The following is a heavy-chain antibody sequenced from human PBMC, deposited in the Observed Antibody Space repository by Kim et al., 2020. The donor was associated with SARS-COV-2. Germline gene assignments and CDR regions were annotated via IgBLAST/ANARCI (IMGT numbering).Heavy chain of an antibody. CDR2: IYYSVST. J-gene: IGHJ6*02. D-gene: IGHD3-3*01. CDR1: GGSISSGDYY. CDR3: ARGLGDGMDV. Sequence: SETLSLTCTVSGGSISSGDYYWSWIRQPPGKGLEWIGYIYYSVSTYYNPSLKSRVTISVDTSKNQFSLKLTSVTAADTAVYYCARGLGDGMDVWGQGTTVTVSS. V-gene: IGHV4-30-4*01.